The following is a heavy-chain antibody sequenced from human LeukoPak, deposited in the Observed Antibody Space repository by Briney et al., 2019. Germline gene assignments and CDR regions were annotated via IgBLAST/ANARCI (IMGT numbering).Heavy chain of an antibody. CDR2: ISDDSTFI. CDR1: GFTFSTYT. D-gene: IGHD3-10*01. J-gene: IGHJ6*03. V-gene: IGHV3-21*01. Sequence: GGSLRLSCVVSGFTFSTYTMNWVRRAPGKGLEWVSAISDDSTFIYYADSVKGRFTISRDNAKNSLYLQMDSLRAEDTAVYYCSRGWELINPKSNYYMDVWGKGAMVSVCS. CDR3: SRGWELINPKSNYYMDV.